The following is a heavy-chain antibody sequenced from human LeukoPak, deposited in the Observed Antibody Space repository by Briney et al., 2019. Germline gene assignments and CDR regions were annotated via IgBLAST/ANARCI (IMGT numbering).Heavy chain of an antibody. CDR2: ISGSGGST. D-gene: IGHD2/OR15-2a*01. J-gene: IGHJ4*02. V-gene: IGHV3-23*01. CDR3: AKGLKGYFYAPVY. CDR1: GLTVSTNY. Sequence: GGSLRLSCAASGLTVSTNYMSWVRQAPGKGLEWVSGISGSGGSTYYAGSVKGRFTISRDNSKNTLYLQMNSLRAEDTAIYYCAKGLKGYFYAPVYWGQGTLVTVSS.